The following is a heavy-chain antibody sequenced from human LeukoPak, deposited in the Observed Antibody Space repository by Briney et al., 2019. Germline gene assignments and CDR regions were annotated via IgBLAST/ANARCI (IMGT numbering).Heavy chain of an antibody. CDR3: ARVAAASRGNAFDI. D-gene: IGHD6-13*01. J-gene: IGHJ3*02. Sequence: SQTLSLTCTVSGGSISSGSYYWSWIRQPAGKGLEWIGRIYTSGSTNYNPSLKSRVTISVDTSKNQFSLKLSSVTAADTAVYYCARVAAASRGNAFDIWGQGTMVTVSS. CDR2: IYTSGST. V-gene: IGHV4-61*02. CDR1: GGSISSGSYY.